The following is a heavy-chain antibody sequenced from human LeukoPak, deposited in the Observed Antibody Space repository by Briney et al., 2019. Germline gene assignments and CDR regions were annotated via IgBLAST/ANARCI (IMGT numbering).Heavy chain of an antibody. CDR1: GNTFTTYD. V-gene: IGHV1-18*01. CDR3: ARADGYNLYYFDY. D-gene: IGHD5-24*01. Sequence: ASVKVSCKASGNTFTTYDLNWVRQAPGQGLEWMGWISAYNGNTNYAQRFQGRVTMTTDTSTSTAYMELRRLRSDDTAVYYCARADGYNLYYFDYWGQGTLVTVSS. J-gene: IGHJ4*02. CDR2: ISAYNGNT.